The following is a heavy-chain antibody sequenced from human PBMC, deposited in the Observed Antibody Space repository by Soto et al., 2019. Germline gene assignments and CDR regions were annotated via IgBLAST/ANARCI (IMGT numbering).Heavy chain of an antibody. CDR3: AKDRPPVAAAGTLDY. Sequence: PGGSLRLSCAASGFTFHSYWMHWVRQAPGKGLVWVSRINSDGSSTSYADSVKGRVTISRDNAKNTLYLQMNSLIAEDTALFYFAKDRPPVAAAGTLDYWGQGTLVTVS. V-gene: IGHV3-74*01. CDR2: INSDGSST. J-gene: IGHJ4*02. CDR1: GFTFHSYW. D-gene: IGHD6-13*01.